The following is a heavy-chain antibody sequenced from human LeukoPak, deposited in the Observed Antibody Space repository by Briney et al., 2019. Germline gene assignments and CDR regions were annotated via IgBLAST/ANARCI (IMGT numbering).Heavy chain of an antibody. CDR2: ITHSGST. CDR1: GGSFSGYH. CDR3: AASRYDYGDYVPLVY. Sequence: PSETLSITCAVSGGSFSGYHWIRIRQAPGKGKERMGEITHSGSTDYHASLKSRVAISGDTYKNQFSLKPSAVTATDTTVYYCAASRYDYGDYVPLVYWGQGTLVTVSS. J-gene: IGHJ4*02. V-gene: IGHV4-34*01. D-gene: IGHD4-17*01.